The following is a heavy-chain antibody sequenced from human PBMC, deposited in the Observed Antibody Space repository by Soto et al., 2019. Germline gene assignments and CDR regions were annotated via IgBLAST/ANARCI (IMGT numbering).Heavy chain of an antibody. J-gene: IGHJ4*02. Sequence: EVQLLESGGGLVQPGGSLRLSCTASGFTFSRHAMTWVRQAPGKALEWVSGLSDSGGSIYYADSVKGRFTISRDNSMNTLYLQMNTLRAEDTAIYYCAKVSSSWYAGFFDLWGQRTLVTVSS. CDR2: LSDSGGSI. V-gene: IGHV3-23*01. D-gene: IGHD6-13*01. CDR3: AKVSSSWYAGFFDL. CDR1: GFTFSRHA.